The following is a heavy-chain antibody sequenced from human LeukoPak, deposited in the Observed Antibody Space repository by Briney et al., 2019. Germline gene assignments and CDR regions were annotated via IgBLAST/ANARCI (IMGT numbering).Heavy chain of an antibody. D-gene: IGHD1-14*01. CDR3: VRVPPGTTIYAY. CDR1: GYTFTSYH. V-gene: IGHV1-8*01. Sequence: ASVKVSCKASGYTFTSYHINWVRQATGQGLEWVGWMNPNNSDIGYAQKFQGRVTMTKNTSIGTAYMELSSLRSEDTAIYYCVRVPPGTTIYAYWGQGTLVTVSS. CDR2: MNPNNSDI. J-gene: IGHJ4*02.